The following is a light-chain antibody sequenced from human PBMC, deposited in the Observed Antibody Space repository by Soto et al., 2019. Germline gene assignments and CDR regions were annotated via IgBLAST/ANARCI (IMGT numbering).Light chain of an antibody. CDR1: QDISSS. CDR3: LQHNTYPLT. Sequence: DIPMTQSPSAMSASVGDRVTITCRASQDISSSLAWFQQKPGKDPKRLIYAASSLQSGVPSRFSGSGSGTEFTLTISSLQPEDFATYYCLQHNTYPLTFGGGTKVEIK. J-gene: IGKJ4*01. CDR2: AAS. V-gene: IGKV1-17*03.